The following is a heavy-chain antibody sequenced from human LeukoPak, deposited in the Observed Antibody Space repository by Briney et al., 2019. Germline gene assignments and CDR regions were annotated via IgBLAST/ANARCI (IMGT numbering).Heavy chain of an antibody. CDR3: ARVSSSTNYYYYYMDV. D-gene: IGHD2-2*01. CDR2: ISSSGSTI. Sequence: PGGSLRFSCAASGFTFSDCYMSWIRQAPGKGLEWVSYISSSGSTIYYADSVKGRFTISRDNAKNSLYLQMNSLRAEDTAVYYCARVSSSTNYYYYYMDVWGKGTTVTVSS. V-gene: IGHV3-11*01. CDR1: GFTFSDCY. J-gene: IGHJ6*03.